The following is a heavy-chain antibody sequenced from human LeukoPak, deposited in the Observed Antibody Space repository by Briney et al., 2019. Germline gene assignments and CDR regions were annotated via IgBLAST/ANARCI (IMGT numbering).Heavy chain of an antibody. V-gene: IGHV3-23*01. CDR1: GFTFTRYA. J-gene: IGHJ4*02. CDR3: AKVRIWNVVVVVAAQNFDH. CDR2: ISGSGSST. D-gene: IGHD2-15*01. Sequence: GGSLRLSCAASGFTFTRYAMSWVRQAPGKGLVWVSGISGSGSSTYYADSVKGRFTISRDNSKNTLYLQMSNLRAEDTAVYYGAKVRIWNVVVVVAAQNFDHGGQGTLVSV.